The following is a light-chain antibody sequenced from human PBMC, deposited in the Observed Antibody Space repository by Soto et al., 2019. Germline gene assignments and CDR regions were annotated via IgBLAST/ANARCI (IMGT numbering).Light chain of an antibody. CDR3: SSYASSNTYV. Sequence: QSALTQPASVSGSPGQSITVSCTGTSSDVGGYKFVAWYQKHPGKAPKIKIYDVSNRPSGVSNRFSGSKSGNTASLTFSGLQAEDEADYYCSSYASSNTYVFGTGTKVTVL. J-gene: IGLJ1*01. V-gene: IGLV2-14*03. CDR1: SSDVGGYKF. CDR2: DVS.